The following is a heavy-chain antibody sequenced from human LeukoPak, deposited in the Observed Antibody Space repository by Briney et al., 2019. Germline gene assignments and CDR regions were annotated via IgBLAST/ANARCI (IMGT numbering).Heavy chain of an antibody. CDR2: ISWNSGSI. CDR3: ARDIASCNV. V-gene: IGHV3-9*01. D-gene: IGHD2-2*01. Sequence: PGRPLRLSCAASGFTFDDYAMHWVRQVPGKGLEWVSGISWNSGSIGYADSVKGRFTISRDNAKNSLYLQMNSLRAEDTAVYYCARDIASCNVWGQGTLVTVSS. CDR1: GFTFDDYA. J-gene: IGHJ4*02.